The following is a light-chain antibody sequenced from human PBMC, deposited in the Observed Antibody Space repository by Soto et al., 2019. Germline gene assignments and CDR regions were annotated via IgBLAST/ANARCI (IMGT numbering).Light chain of an antibody. J-gene: IGLJ1*01. CDR3: QSYDSSLSPYV. CDR1: SANIGAHYD. CDR2: GNS. Sequence: QSVLTQPPSVSGAPGQRVTISCTGSSANIGAHYDVHWYQQLPGTAPKLLIYGNSNRPSGVPDRFSGSKSGASASLAITGLQAEDEADYYCQSYDSSLSPYVFGAGTKLTVL. V-gene: IGLV1-40*01.